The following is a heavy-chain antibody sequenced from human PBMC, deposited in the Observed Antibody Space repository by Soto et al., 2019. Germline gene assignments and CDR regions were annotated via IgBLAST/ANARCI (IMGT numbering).Heavy chain of an antibody. CDR3: ARSAYSLDILTGYYIYYGMDV. D-gene: IGHD3-9*01. V-gene: IGHV3-30-3*01. CDR1: GFTFSSYA. CDR2: ISYDGSNK. J-gene: IGHJ6*02. Sequence: HPGGSLRLSCAASGFTFSSYAMHWVRQAPGKGLEWVAVISYDGSNKYYADSVKGRFTISRDNSKNTLYLQMNSLRAEDTAVYYCARSAYSLDILTGYYIYYGMDVWGQGTTVTVSS.